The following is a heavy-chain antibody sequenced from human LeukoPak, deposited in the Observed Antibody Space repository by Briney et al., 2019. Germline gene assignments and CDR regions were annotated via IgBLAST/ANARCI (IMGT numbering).Heavy chain of an antibody. CDR1: GDSVSSNSAA. J-gene: IGHJ3*02. CDR2: TYYRSKWYD. V-gene: IGHV6-1*01. Sequence: SQTLSLTCAISGDSVSSNSAAWNWIRQSPSRGLEWLGRTYYRSKWYDDYAVSVKSRITISPDTSKNQFSLQLNSVTPEDTAVYYCARQGNWGLGIAFDIWGQGTMVTVSS. D-gene: IGHD7-27*01. CDR3: ARQGNWGLGIAFDI.